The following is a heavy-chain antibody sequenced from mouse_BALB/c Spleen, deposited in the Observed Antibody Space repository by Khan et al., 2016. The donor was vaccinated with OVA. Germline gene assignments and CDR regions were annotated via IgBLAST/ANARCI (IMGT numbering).Heavy chain of an antibody. Sequence: EVQLQESGPGLVKPCESLTLSCTASGFSFTTYYVSYWIRQLPGNKQWLMGYISYSGNTKYNPSLKSRISISRDTSKNTLFLQLKTVTTEDTARYYCERVYEGNFDDWGQGTTVTVSS. CDR1: GFSFTTYYV. V-gene: IGHV3-2*02. CDR3: ERVYEGNFDD. D-gene: IGHD2-10*02. CDR2: ISYSGNT. J-gene: IGHJ2*01.